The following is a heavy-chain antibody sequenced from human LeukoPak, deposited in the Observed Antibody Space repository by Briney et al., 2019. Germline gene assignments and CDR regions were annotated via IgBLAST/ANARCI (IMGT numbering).Heavy chain of an antibody. J-gene: IGHJ4*02. V-gene: IGHV3-21*01. D-gene: IGHD1-26*01. Sequence: KPGGSLRLSCAASGFTFSSYTMNWVRQAPGKGLEWVSSISSSSGYIYYADSVKGRFTISRDNPKNSLYLQMNSLRAEDMAVYYCARDSGSYYPFDYWGQGTLVTVSS. CDR2: ISSSSGYI. CDR3: ARDSGSYYPFDY. CDR1: GFTFSSYT.